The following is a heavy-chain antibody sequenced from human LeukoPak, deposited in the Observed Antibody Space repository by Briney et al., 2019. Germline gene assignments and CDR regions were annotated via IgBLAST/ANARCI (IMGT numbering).Heavy chain of an antibody. CDR3: ARHHGSSGVDY. Sequence: GEALKISCKGSGSGFTSYWIGWVRPMPGKGRGWMGIIYPGDSDTRYSPSFQGQVTISADKSISTAYLQWSSLKASDTAMYYCARHHGSSGVDYWGQGTLVTVSS. V-gene: IGHV5-51*01. CDR1: GSGFTSYW. CDR2: IYPGDSDT. J-gene: IGHJ4*02. D-gene: IGHD6-25*01.